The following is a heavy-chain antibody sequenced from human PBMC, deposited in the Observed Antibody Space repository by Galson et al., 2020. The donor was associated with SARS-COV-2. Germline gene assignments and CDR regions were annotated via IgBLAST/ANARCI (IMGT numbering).Heavy chain of an antibody. CDR2: IYIGGNT. Sequence: GESLKISCAASGIAVSTNYMSWVRQAPGKGLEWVSFIYIGGNTYYADSVKGRFTISRDNSKNTLYLQMNSLRAEDTAVYYCARDFYSNYMDVWGKGTTVTVSS. V-gene: IGHV3-66*02. J-gene: IGHJ6*03. D-gene: IGHD4-4*01. CDR3: ARDFYSNYMDV. CDR1: GIAVSTNY.